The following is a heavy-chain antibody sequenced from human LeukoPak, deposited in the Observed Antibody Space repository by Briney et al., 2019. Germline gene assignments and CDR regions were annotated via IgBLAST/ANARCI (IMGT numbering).Heavy chain of an antibody. D-gene: IGHD2-2*01. CDR3: AGGYCSSTSCDKSAVDY. CDR1: GGSISSYY. V-gene: IGHV4-59*08. J-gene: IGHJ4*02. Sequence: SETLSLTCTVSGGSISSYYWSWIRQPPGKGLEWIGYIYYSGSTNYNPFLKSRVTISVDTSKNQFSLKLSSVTAADTAVYYCAGGYCSSTSCDKSAVDYWGQGTLVTVSS. CDR2: IYYSGST.